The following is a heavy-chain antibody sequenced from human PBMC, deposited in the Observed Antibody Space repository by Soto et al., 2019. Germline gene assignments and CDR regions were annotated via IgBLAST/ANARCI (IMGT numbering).Heavy chain of an antibody. CDR3: ARTYIVVQTRGGPGWLDP. Sequence: SETLSLTCAVSGYSISSGYYWGWIRQPPGKGLEWIGSIYHSGSTYYNPSLKSRVTISVDTSKNQFSLKLSSVTAADTAVYYCARTYIVVQTRGGPGWLDPWGQGTLVTVSS. CDR2: IYHSGST. J-gene: IGHJ5*02. CDR1: GYSISSGYY. D-gene: IGHD2-2*01. V-gene: IGHV4-38-2*01.